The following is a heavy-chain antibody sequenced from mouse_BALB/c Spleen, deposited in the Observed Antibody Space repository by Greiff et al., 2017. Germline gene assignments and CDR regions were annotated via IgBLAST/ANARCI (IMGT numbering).Heavy chain of an antibody. CDR3: ARFPLGYYAMDY. Sequence: EVKVVESGGGLVQPGGSRKLSCAASGFTFSSFGMHWVRQAPEKGLEWVAYISSGSSTIYYADTVKGRFTISRDNPKNTLFLQMTSLRSEDTAMYYCARFPLGYYAMDYWGQGTSVTVSS. CDR2: ISSGSSTI. V-gene: IGHV5-17*02. J-gene: IGHJ4*01. CDR1: GFTFSSFG.